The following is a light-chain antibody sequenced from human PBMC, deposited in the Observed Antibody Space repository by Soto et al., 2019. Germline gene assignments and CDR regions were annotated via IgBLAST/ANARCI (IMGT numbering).Light chain of an antibody. J-gene: IGLJ1*01. CDR1: SSNIGAGYD. CDR2: GNS. Sequence: QSVLTQPPSVSEAPGQRVTISCTGSSSNIGAGYDVHWYQQLPGTAPKLLIYGNSNRPSGVPDRFSGSKTGTSASLAITGLQADDEADYYCQSYASSLSGYVFGTGTKLTVL. CDR3: QSYASSLSGYV. V-gene: IGLV1-40*01.